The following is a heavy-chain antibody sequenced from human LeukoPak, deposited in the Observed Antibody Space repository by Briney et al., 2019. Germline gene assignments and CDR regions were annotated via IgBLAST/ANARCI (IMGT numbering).Heavy chain of an antibody. J-gene: IGHJ4*02. CDR1: GYTFTGYY. CDR2: INPNSGGT. D-gene: IGHD2-2*01. Sequence: ASVKVSRKASGYTFTGYYMHWVRQAPGQGLEWMGWINPNSGGTNYAQKFQGRVTMTRDTSISTAYMELSRLRSDDTAAYYCARAVLDIVVVPAALDYWGQGTLVTVSS. CDR3: ARAVLDIVVVPAALDY. V-gene: IGHV1-2*02.